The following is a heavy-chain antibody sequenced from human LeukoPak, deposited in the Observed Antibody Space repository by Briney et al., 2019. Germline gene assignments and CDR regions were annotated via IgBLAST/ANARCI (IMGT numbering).Heavy chain of an antibody. CDR1: GYSISSGYY. CDR2: IYHSGRT. D-gene: IGHD3-22*01. J-gene: IGHJ4*02. V-gene: IGHV4-38-2*01. Sequence: PSETLSLTCAVSGYSISSGYYWGWIRQPPGKGLEWIGSIYHSGRTYYNPSLKSRVTISVDTSKNQFSLKLSSVTAADTAVYYCARVTMIVASDAFDYWGQGTLVTVSS. CDR3: ARVTMIVASDAFDY.